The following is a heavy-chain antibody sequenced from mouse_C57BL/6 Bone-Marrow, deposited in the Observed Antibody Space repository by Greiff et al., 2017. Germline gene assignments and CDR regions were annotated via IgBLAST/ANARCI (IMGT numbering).Heavy chain of an antibody. J-gene: IGHJ4*01. D-gene: IGHD1-1*01. CDR2: ISYDGSN. V-gene: IGHV3-6*01. CDR3: ARDRRYCGSSYGELDAMDY. CDR1: GYSITSGYY. Sequence: EVQLQESGPGLVKPSQSLSLTCSVTGYSITSGYYWNWIRQFPGNQLEWMGFISYDGSNNYNPSLKNRISFTRDTSYNQFFQKLNSVTTEDTASYYCARDRRYCGSSYGELDAMDYWGQGTSVTVSS.